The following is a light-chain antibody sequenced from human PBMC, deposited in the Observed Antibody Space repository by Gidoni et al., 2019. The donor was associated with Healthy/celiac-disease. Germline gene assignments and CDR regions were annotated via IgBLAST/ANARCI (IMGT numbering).Light chain of an antibody. CDR1: QGISSY. J-gene: IGKJ4*01. V-gene: IGKV1-8*01. CDR3: QQYYSYPPLT. Sequence: AIRMTQSPASLSACTGDRVTITCRASQGISSYLAWYQQKPGKAPKLLIYAASTLQSGVPSRFSGSGSGTDFTLTISCLQSEDFATYYCQQYYSYPPLTFXGXTKVEIK. CDR2: AAS.